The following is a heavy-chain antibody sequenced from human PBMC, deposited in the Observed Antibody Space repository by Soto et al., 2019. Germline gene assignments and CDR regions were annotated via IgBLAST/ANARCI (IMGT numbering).Heavy chain of an antibody. CDR1: GFTFDDYG. CDR2: INWNGGST. CDR3: ARDGYSGSYFAAFDI. J-gene: IGHJ3*02. V-gene: IGHV3-20*04. D-gene: IGHD1-26*01. Sequence: GGSLRLSCAASGFTFDDYGMSWVRQAPGKGLEWVSGINWNGGSTGYADSVKGRFTISRDNAKNSLYLQMNSLRAEDTALYYCARDGYSGSYFAAFDIWGQGTRVTVSS.